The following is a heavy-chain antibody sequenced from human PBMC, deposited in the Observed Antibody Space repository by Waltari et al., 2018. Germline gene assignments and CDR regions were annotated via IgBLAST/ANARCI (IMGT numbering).Heavy chain of an antibody. Sequence: EVQLVQSGAEVKKPGESLKISCKGSGYSFTSYWIGWVRQMPGKGLEWMGISCPGDSDTRHRPSFQGQVTISADKASSTAYLQWSSRKASDTAMYYCARLGGRLTLTPDYWGQGTLVTVSS. D-gene: IGHD3-16*01. V-gene: IGHV5-51*01. J-gene: IGHJ4*02. CDR2: SCPGDSDT. CDR3: ARLGGRLTLTPDY. CDR1: GYSFTSYW.